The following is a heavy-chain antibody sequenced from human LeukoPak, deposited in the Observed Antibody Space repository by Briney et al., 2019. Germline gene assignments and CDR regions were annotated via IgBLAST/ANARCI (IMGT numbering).Heavy chain of an antibody. Sequence: ASVKVPCKVSGYTLTELSMHWVRQAPGKGLEWMGGFDPEDGETIYAQKFQGRVTMTEDTSTDTAYMELSSLRSEGTAVYYCATDYGGNSYFDYWGQGTLVTVSS. V-gene: IGHV1-24*01. D-gene: IGHD4-23*01. CDR3: ATDYGGNSYFDY. CDR1: GYTLTELS. J-gene: IGHJ4*02. CDR2: FDPEDGET.